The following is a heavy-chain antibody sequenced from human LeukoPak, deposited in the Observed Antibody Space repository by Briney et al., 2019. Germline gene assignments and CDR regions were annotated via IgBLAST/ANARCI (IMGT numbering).Heavy chain of an antibody. V-gene: IGHV3-7*01. J-gene: IGHJ4*02. CDR1: GFTFSSYW. Sequence: GGSLRLSCAASGFTFSSYWMSWVRQAPGKGLEWVANIKQDGSEKYYVDSVKGRFTISRDNAKNSLYLRMNSLRAEDTAVYYCAREGETITIFGVVIEYYFDYWGQGTLVTVSS. CDR3: AREGETITIFGVVIEYYFDY. D-gene: IGHD3-3*01. CDR2: IKQDGSEK.